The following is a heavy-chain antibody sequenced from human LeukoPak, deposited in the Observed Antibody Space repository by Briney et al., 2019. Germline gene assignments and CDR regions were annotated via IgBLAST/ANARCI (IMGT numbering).Heavy chain of an antibody. CDR3: ARDPTGYYDTQGAFDI. J-gene: IGHJ3*02. D-gene: IGHD3-22*01. V-gene: IGHV4-59*01. Sequence: PSETLSLTCTVSGDSISSYYWSWIRQPPGKGLEWIGYIYYSGSTNYNPSLKSRVTISVDTSKNQFSLKLSSVTAADTAVYYCARDPTGYYDTQGAFDIWGQGTMVTVSS. CDR2: IYYSGST. CDR1: GDSISSYY.